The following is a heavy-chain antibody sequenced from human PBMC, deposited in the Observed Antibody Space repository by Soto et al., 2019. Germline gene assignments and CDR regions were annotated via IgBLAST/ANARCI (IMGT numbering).Heavy chain of an antibody. CDR2: ISGSGGST. CDR1: GFTFSSYA. Sequence: EVQLLESGGGLVQPGGSLRLSCAASGFTFSSYAMSWFRQAPGKGLEWVSAISGSGGSTYYADSVKGRFTISRDNSKNTLYLQMNSLRAEDTAVYYCAKGNLDYGDFFDYWGQGALVTVSS. V-gene: IGHV3-23*01. J-gene: IGHJ4*02. D-gene: IGHD4-17*01. CDR3: AKGNLDYGDFFDY.